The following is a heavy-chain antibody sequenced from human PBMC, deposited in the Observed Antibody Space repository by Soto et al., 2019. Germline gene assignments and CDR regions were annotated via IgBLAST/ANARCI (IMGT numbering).Heavy chain of an antibody. Sequence: TLSLTCAGYGGSFSGYYWSWIRQPPGKGLEWIGEINHSGSTNYNPPLKSRVTISVDTSKNQFSLKLSSVTAADTAVYYCARGRVIVVVIRLAYWAQGTLV. CDR3: ARGRVIVVVIRLAY. J-gene: IGHJ4*02. D-gene: IGHD3-22*01. V-gene: IGHV4-34*01. CDR2: INHSGST. CDR1: GGSFSGYY.